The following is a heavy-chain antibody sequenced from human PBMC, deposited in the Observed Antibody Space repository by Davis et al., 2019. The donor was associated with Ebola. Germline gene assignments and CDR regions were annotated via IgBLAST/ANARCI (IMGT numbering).Heavy chain of an antibody. J-gene: IGHJ5*02. CDR1: GCSISSYY. CDR3: VREASMMTIGHAFDP. V-gene: IGHV4-59*12. Sequence: MPGGSLRLSCTVSGCSISSYYWRWIRQPPGKGLESSGFTYYSCTTNYNPSLNSRVPISVDTSKNQFSLKLYSVTAADTAIYFCVREASMMTIGHAFDPWGQGTLVTVSS. CDR2: TYYSCTT. D-gene: IGHD4/OR15-4a*01.